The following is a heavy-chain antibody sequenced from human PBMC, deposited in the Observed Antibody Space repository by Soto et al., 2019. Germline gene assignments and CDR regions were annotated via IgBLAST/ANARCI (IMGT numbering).Heavy chain of an antibody. V-gene: IGHV5-51*01. CDR2: IYPGDSDT. CDR1: GYSFTSYW. J-gene: IGHJ5*02. D-gene: IGHD3-9*01. Sequence: PGESLKISCKGSGYSFTSYWIGWVRQMPGKGLEWMGIIYPGDSDTRYSPSFQGQVTISADKSISTAYLQWSSLKASDTAMYYCARHFNSMLTDYDILTGYYFSWFDPWGQGTLVTVSS. CDR3: ARHFNSMLTDYDILTGYYFSWFDP.